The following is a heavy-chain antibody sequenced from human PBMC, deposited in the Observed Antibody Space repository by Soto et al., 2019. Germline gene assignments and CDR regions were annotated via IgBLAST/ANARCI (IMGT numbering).Heavy chain of an antibody. CDR2: ISYDGSNK. Sequence: QVQLVESGGGVVQPGRSLRLSCAASGFTFSSYAMHWVRQAPGKGLEWVAVISYDGSNKYYADSVKGRFTISRDNSKXTLYLQMNSLRAEDTAVYYCARPNKQLVVGVAWFDPWGQGTLVTVPS. V-gene: IGHV3-30-3*01. CDR1: GFTFSSYA. J-gene: IGHJ5*02. CDR3: ARPNKQLVVGVAWFDP. D-gene: IGHD6-6*01.